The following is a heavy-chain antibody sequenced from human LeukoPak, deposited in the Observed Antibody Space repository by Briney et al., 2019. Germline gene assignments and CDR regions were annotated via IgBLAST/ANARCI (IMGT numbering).Heavy chain of an antibody. CDR1: GYTLTELS. CDR3: ATGGIKMNYYGSGSYYDY. V-gene: IGHV1-24*01. J-gene: IGHJ4*02. D-gene: IGHD3-10*01. Sequence: GASVKVSCKVSGYTLTELSMHWVRQAPGKGLEWVGGFDPEDGETIYAQKFQGRVTMTEDTSTDTAYMELSSLRSEDTAVYYCATGGIKMNYYGSGSYYDYWGQGTLVTVSS. CDR2: FDPEDGET.